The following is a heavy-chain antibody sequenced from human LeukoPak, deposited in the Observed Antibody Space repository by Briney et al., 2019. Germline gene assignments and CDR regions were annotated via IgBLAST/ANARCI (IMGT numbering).Heavy chain of an antibody. V-gene: IGHV1-46*01. Sequence: ASVKVSCKASGGTFSSYAISWVRQAPGQGLEWMGIINPSGGSTSYAQKFQGRVTMTRDTSTSTVYMELSSLRSEDTAVYYCARSARFLEWLLDYYFDYWGQGTLVTVSS. D-gene: IGHD3-3*01. CDR2: INPSGGST. J-gene: IGHJ4*02. CDR3: ARSARFLEWLLDYYFDY. CDR1: GGTFSSYA.